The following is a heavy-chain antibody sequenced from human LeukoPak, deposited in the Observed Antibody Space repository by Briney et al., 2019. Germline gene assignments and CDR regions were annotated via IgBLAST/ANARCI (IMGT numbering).Heavy chain of an antibody. CDR3: ARDHSITMIPDY. V-gene: IGHV1-46*01. J-gene: IGHJ4*02. D-gene: IGHD3-22*01. CDR2: INPSGGST. CDR1: GYTFTSYY. Sequence: GASVKVSCKASGYTFTSYYMHWVRQAPGQGLEWMGIINPSGGSTSYAQKFQGRVTMTRDMSTSTVYMELSSLRSEDTAVYYCARDHSITMIPDYWGQGTLVTVSS.